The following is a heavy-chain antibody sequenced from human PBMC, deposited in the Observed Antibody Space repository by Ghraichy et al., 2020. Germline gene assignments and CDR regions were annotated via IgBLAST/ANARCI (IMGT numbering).Heavy chain of an antibody. D-gene: IGHD3-16*02. Sequence: GRSLRLSCAASGFTFSSYWMSWVRQAPGKGLEWVANIKQDGSEKYYVDSVKGRFTISRDNAKNSLYLQMNSLRAEDTAVYYCARGGPLYYYYYYYMDVWGKGTTVTVSS. J-gene: IGHJ6*03. CDR2: IKQDGSEK. CDR1: GFTFSSYW. CDR3: ARGGPLYYYYYYYMDV. V-gene: IGHV3-7*03.